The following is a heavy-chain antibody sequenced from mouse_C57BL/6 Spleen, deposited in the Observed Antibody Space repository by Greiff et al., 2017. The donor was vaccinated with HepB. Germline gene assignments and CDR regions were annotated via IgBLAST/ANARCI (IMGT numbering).Heavy chain of an antibody. J-gene: IGHJ4*01. D-gene: IGHD2-3*01. CDR3: ARKGGIYDGYYDAMDY. CDR1: GYTFTDYN. Sequence: EVQLQQSGPELVKPGASVKIPCKASGYTFTDYNMDWVKQSHGKSLEWIGDINPNNGGTIYNQKFKGKATLNVDKSSRTAYMELRSLTSEETAVYECARKGGIYDGYYDAMDYWGQGTAVTVSS. V-gene: IGHV1-18*01. CDR2: INPNNGGT.